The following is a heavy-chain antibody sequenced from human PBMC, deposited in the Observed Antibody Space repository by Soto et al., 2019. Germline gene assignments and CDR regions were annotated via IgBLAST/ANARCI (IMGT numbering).Heavy chain of an antibody. Sequence: PVGSLRLSCAASGFTFSSYGMHWVRQAPGKGLEWVAVIWYDGSNKYYADSVKGRFTISRDNSKNTLYLQMNSLRAEDTAVYYCARDRSVVPDAFDIWGQGTMVTV. CDR1: GFTFSSYG. J-gene: IGHJ3*02. CDR2: IWYDGSNK. CDR3: ARDRSVVPDAFDI. D-gene: IGHD2-15*01. V-gene: IGHV3-33*01.